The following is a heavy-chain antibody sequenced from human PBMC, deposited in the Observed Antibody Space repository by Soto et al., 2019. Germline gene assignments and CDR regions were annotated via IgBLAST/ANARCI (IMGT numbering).Heavy chain of an antibody. Sequence: QPPGKGMEWIGYIYHSGSTYYNPSLKSRVTISVDTSKNQFSLKLSSVTAADTAVYYCARGRFDIISVADYNKCYHGMVFSVQVTRVS. D-gene: IGHD6-19*01. CDR3: ARGRFDIISVADYNKCYHGMVF. V-gene: IGHV4-30-2*04. J-gene: IGHJ6*02. CDR2: IYHSGST.